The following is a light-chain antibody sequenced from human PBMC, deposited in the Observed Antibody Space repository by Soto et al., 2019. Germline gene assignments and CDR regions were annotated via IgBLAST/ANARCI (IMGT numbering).Light chain of an antibody. CDR1: SSDVGGYDY. CDR2: EVS. CDR3: SSYTGSSSLEV. V-gene: IGLV2-14*01. Sequence: QSALTQPASVSGSPGQSITISCTGTSSDVGGYDYVSWYQQHPGKAPKLMIYEVSNRPSGVSNRFSGSKYANTASLTISGLQTEDEADYYCSSYTGSSSLEVFGTGTKVTAL. J-gene: IGLJ1*01.